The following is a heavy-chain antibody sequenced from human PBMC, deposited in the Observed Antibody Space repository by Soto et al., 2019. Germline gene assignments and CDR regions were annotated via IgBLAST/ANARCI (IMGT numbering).Heavy chain of an antibody. CDR3: ARDSPCYYDSSGLGVYFDY. CDR1: GFTFDDYG. V-gene: IGHV3-20*04. J-gene: IGHJ4*02. Sequence: EVQLVESGGGVVRPGGSLRLSCAASGFTFDDYGMSWVRQAPGKGLEWVSGINWNGGSTGYADSVKGRFTISRDNAKNSLYLQMNSLRAEDTALYYCARDSPCYYDSSGLGVYFDYWGQGTLVTVSS. D-gene: IGHD3-22*01. CDR2: INWNGGST.